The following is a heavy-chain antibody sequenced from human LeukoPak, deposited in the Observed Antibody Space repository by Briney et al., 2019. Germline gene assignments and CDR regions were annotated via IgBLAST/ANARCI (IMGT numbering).Heavy chain of an antibody. D-gene: IGHD6-19*01. CDR3: AKDQDPRGGWVDAFDI. V-gene: IGHV3-23*01. J-gene: IGHJ3*02. CDR1: GFTFSSYA. Sequence: GGSLRLSCAASGFTFSSYAMSWVRQAPGKGLEWVSAISGSGGSTYYADSVKGRFTISRDNSKNTLYLQMNSLRAEDTAVYYCAKDQDPRGGWVDAFDIWGQGTMVTVSS. CDR2: ISGSGGST.